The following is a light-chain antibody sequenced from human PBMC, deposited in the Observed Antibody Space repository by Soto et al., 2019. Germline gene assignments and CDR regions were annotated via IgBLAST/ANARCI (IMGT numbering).Light chain of an antibody. CDR1: QAIRND. V-gene: IGKV1-6*01. CDR2: TAS. CDR3: LHDYSYPRT. Sequence: AIKMYQSPSSLSAYVGDRVIITCRASQAIRNDLGWYQQKPGKAPKLLIYTASTLQSGVPSRFSGSGSGADFTLTIRSLQPEDSATYYCLHDYSYPRTFGQGTNVDIK. J-gene: IGKJ1*01.